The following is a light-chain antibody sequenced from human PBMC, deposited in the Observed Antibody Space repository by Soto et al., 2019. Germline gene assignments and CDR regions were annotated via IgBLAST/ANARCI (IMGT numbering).Light chain of an antibody. V-gene: IGKV3D-15*01. Sequence: MVLSQAAASLSVSPGDRATLSCRSSESVSEDLAWYQQKPGQAPRLLIYAASSRATGVPDRFSGSGSGTDFSLTISRLQSEDFAVYYCQQYRTSLRTFGRGTKVDIK. CDR2: AAS. J-gene: IGKJ2*01. CDR1: ESVSED. CDR3: QQYRTSLRT.